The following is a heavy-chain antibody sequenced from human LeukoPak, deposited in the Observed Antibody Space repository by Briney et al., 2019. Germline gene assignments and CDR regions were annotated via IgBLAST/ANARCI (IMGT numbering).Heavy chain of an antibody. CDR2: IYYSGST. D-gene: IGHD5-24*01. Sequence: SETLSLTCTVSGGSISSSSYFWGWIRQTPGKGLEWIGSIYYSGSTYYNPSLKSRVTMSVDSSKNQFSLKVSSVTAADTAVYYCARKDGDIWGQGTMVTVSS. CDR3: ARKDGDI. V-gene: IGHV4-39*07. J-gene: IGHJ3*02. CDR1: GGSISSSSYF.